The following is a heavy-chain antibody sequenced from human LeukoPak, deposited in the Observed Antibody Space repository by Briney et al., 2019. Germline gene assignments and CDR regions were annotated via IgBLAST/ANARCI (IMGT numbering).Heavy chain of an antibody. V-gene: IGHV4-61*02. D-gene: IGHD1-26*01. Sequence: PSETLSLTCTVSGNSISSGDNYWSWIRQPAGKGLEWIGRIYTSGSTNYNPSLKSRVTISVDTSKNQFSLKLSSVTAADTAVYYCARGAFRSLDYWGQGTLVTVSS. CDR1: GNSISSGDNY. CDR2: IYTSGST. CDR3: ARGAFRSLDY. J-gene: IGHJ4*02.